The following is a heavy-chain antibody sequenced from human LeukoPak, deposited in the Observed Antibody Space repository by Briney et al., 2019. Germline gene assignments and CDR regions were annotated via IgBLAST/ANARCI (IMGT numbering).Heavy chain of an antibody. CDR3: ATDQRGSGWFDP. CDR2: IXSGGST. CDR1: XLXXXXXX. V-gene: IGHV3-66*01. Sequence: GGSLRLSCAASXLXXXXXXXXXVXXXXXXXXXXVSVIXSGGSTNYADAVKGRFTISRDNSKNTLYLQMNSLRAEDTAVYYCATDQRGSGWFDPWGQGTQVTVSS. D-gene: IGHD6-19*01. J-gene: IGHJ5*02.